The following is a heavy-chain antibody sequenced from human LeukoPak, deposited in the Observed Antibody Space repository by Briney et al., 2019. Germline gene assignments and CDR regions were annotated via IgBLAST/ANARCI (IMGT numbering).Heavy chain of an antibody. Sequence: SETLSLTRTVTGGSISSSRYYWRWIRQPPGKGLEWIGSIYYSGSTYYNPSLKSRVTISVDSSKNQFSLKLSSVTAADTAVYYCARQSISGSSLSYFDYWGQGTLVNVSS. J-gene: IGHJ4*02. V-gene: IGHV4-39*01. D-gene: IGHD3-22*01. CDR1: GGSISSSRYY. CDR3: ARQSISGSSLSYFDY. CDR2: IYYSGST.